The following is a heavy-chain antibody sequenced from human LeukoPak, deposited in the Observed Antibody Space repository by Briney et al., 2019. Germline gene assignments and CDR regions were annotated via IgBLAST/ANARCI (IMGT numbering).Heavy chain of an antibody. D-gene: IGHD4-17*01. Sequence: ASVKVSCKASGYNFPSYGINWVRQAPGQGLEWMGWINPNTGVTNYAQKFQGRVTLTRDTSIITAYMELTRLRSDDTAMYYCARDRTTVTTGYYGMDVWGQGTTLTVSS. CDR1: GYNFPSYG. CDR2: INPNTGVT. J-gene: IGHJ6*02. V-gene: IGHV1-2*02. CDR3: ARDRTTVTTGYYGMDV.